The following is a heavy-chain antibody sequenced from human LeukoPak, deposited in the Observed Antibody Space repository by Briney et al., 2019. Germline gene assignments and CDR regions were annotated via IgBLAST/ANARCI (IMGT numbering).Heavy chain of an antibody. CDR3: ARGTSNYDYIWGSLKYYFDY. D-gene: IGHD3-16*01. V-gene: IGHV4-34*01. CDR1: GGSFGGYY. Sequence: SETLSLTCAVYGGSFGGYYWSWIRQPPGKGLEWIGEINHSGSTNYNPSLKSRVTISVDTSKNQFSLKLSSVTAADTAVYYCARGTSNYDYIWGSLKYYFDYWGQGTLVTVSS. CDR2: INHSGST. J-gene: IGHJ4*02.